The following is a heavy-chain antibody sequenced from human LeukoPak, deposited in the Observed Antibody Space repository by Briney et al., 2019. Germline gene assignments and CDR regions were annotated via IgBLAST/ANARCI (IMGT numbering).Heavy chain of an antibody. Sequence: GGSLRLSCAASGFTFSSYGMSWVRQAPGKGLEWVSAISGSGGSTYYADSVKGRFTISRDNSKNTLYLQMNSLRAEDTAVYYCARAPSWSSMGGDYGGQGTLVTVSS. CDR2: ISGSGGST. V-gene: IGHV3-23*01. D-gene: IGHD6-13*01. CDR3: ARAPSWSSMGGDY. CDR1: GFTFSSYG. J-gene: IGHJ4*02.